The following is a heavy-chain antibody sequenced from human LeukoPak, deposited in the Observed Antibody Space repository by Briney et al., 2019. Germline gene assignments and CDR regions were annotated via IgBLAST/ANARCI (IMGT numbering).Heavy chain of an antibody. D-gene: IGHD3-10*01. CDR2: TSNDGSNK. CDR3: AKGAGWYGPFDY. V-gene: IGHV3-30*18. J-gene: IGHJ4*02. Sequence: GGSLRLSCAASDFSFSNYGMNWLRQAPGKGLEWVAVTSNDGSNKYYADSVKGRFTISRDNSKNTLYLQMNSLRAEDTAVYYCAKGAGWYGPFDYWGQGTLVTVSS. CDR1: DFSFSNYG.